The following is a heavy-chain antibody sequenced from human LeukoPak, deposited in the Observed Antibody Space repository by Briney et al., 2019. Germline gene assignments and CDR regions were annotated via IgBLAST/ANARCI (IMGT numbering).Heavy chain of an antibody. CDR3: AKGRGDPYDAFDM. J-gene: IGHJ3*02. CDR2: ISASGGSA. V-gene: IGHV3-23*01. CDR1: GFTFSTYG. D-gene: IGHD4-17*01. Sequence: GGSLRLSCAASGFTFSTYGMSWVRQAPGKGQDWVSVISASGGSAYYTDSVEGRFTISRDNSKNTLFLQMNSLRADDTAIYYCAKGRGDPYDAFDMWGQGTLVTVSS.